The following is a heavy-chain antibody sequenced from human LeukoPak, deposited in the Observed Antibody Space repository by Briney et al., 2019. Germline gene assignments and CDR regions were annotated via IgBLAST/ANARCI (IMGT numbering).Heavy chain of an antibody. CDR1: GFTFSSYS. CDR3: ARDPTLWFGELTGSGQVYPIDY. J-gene: IGHJ4*02. V-gene: IGHV3-21*01. CDR2: ISSSSSYI. D-gene: IGHD3-10*01. Sequence: PGGSLRLSCAASGFTFSSYSMNWVRQAPGKGLEWVSSISSSSSYIYYADSVKGRFTISRDNAKNSLYLQMNSLRAEDTAVYYCARDPTLWFGELTGSGQVYPIDYWGQGTLVTVSS.